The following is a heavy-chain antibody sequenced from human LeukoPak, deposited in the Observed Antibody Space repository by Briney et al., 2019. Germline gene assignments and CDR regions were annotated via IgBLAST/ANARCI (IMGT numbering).Heavy chain of an antibody. V-gene: IGHV1-69*13. D-gene: IGHD6-13*01. CDR1: GGTFSSYA. J-gene: IGHJ6*03. Sequence: SVKVSCKASGGTFSSYAISWVRQAPGQGLEWMGGIIPIFGTANYAQKFQGRVTITADESTSTAYMELRSLRSDDTAVYYCARRYSSSWNYYYYYYMDVWGKGTTVTISS. CDR3: ARRYSSSWNYYYYYYMDV. CDR2: IIPIFGTA.